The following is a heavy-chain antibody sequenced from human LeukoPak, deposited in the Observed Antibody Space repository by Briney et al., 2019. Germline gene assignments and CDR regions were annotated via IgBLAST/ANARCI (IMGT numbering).Heavy chain of an antibody. Sequence: PGGSLRLSCAASGFTFRSYAMSWVRQAPGKGLEWVSAISGSGGSTYYADSVRGRFTISRDNSKNTLHLRMNSLRAEDTAVYYCAKADHYYYYMGVWGKGTMVTVSS. J-gene: IGHJ6*03. CDR3: AKADHYYYYMGV. V-gene: IGHV3-23*01. CDR1: GFTFRSYA. CDR2: ISGSGGST.